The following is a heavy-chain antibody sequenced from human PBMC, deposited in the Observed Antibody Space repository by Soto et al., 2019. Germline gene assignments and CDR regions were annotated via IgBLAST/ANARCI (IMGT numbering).Heavy chain of an antibody. CDR3: AKSRPVTIFGVVTWWDYYYMDV. D-gene: IGHD3-3*01. V-gene: IGHV3-30*18. Sequence: GGSLRLSCAASGFTFSSYGMHWVRQAPGKGLEWVAVISYDGSNKYYADSVKGRFTISRDNSKNTLYLQMNSLRAEDTAVYYCAKSRPVTIFGVVTWWDYYYMDVWGKGTTVTVSS. CDR2: ISYDGSNK. CDR1: GFTFSSYG. J-gene: IGHJ6*03.